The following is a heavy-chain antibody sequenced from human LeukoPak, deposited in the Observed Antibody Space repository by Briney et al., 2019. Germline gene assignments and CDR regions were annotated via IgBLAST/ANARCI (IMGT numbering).Heavy chain of an antibody. CDR1: GFTFSSYG. CDR2: ISGSGGST. CDR3: AKSTMVRGILFDY. J-gene: IGHJ4*02. Sequence: GGSLRLSCAASGFTFSSYGMSWVRQAPGKGLEWVSAISGSGGSTYYADSVKGRFTISRDNSKNTLYLQMNSLRAEDTAVYYCAKSTMVRGILFDYWGQGTLVTVSS. D-gene: IGHD3-10*01. V-gene: IGHV3-23*01.